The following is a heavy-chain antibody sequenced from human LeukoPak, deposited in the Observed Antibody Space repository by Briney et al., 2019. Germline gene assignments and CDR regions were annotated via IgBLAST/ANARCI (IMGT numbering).Heavy chain of an antibody. J-gene: IGHJ6*03. V-gene: IGHV1-8*01. Sequence: ASVKVSCKASGYTFTGYDINWVRQATGQGLEWMGWMNPNSGTTGYAQKFLGRVTITRNTSINTTYMELSSLRSEDTAVYYCARGRSPGTSMEYYYYMDVWGKGTTVTVSS. CDR1: GYTFTGYD. D-gene: IGHD1-1*01. CDR3: ARGRSPGTSMEYYYYMDV. CDR2: MNPNSGTT.